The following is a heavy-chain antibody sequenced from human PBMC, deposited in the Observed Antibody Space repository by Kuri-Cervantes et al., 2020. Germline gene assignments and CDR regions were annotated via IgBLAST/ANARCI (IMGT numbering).Heavy chain of an antibody. J-gene: IGHJ4*02. CDR2: IKQDGSEK. Sequence: GGSLRLSCAASGFTFSSYWMSWVRQAPGKGLEWVANIKQDGSEKYYVDSVKGRFTISRDNAENSLYLQMNSLRAEDTAVYYCVFGIRRYFDYWGQGTLVTVSS. CDR3: VFGIRRYFDY. CDR1: GFTFSSYW. V-gene: IGHV3-7*01. D-gene: IGHD3-3*01.